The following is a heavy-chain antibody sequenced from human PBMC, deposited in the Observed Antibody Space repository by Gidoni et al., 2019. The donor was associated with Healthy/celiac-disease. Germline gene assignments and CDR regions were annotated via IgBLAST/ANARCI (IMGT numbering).Heavy chain of an antibody. Sequence: QVQLVESGGGLVNPGGSLILSCAASDSTFRDYYMSWIRQAPGKGLEWVSYISSSGSTIYYADSVKGRFTISRDNAKNSLYLQMNSLRAEDTAVYYCAREPEMADNWHFDLWGRGTLVTVSS. CDR2: ISSSGSTI. CDR1: DSTFRDYY. V-gene: IGHV3-11*01. CDR3: AREPEMADNWHFDL. J-gene: IGHJ2*01.